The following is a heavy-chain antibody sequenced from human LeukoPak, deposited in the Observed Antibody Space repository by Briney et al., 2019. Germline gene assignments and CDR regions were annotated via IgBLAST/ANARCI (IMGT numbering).Heavy chain of an antibody. V-gene: IGHV1-69*13. Sequence: GASVKVSCKASGGTFSSYAISWVRQAPGQGLEWMGGIIPIFGTANYAQKFQGRVTITADESTSTAYMELSSLRSEDTAVYYCARDPPEMEGGNQPLNWFDPWGQGTLVTVSS. J-gene: IGHJ5*02. D-gene: IGHD4-23*01. CDR2: IIPIFGTA. CDR1: GGTFSSYA. CDR3: ARDPPEMEGGNQPLNWFDP.